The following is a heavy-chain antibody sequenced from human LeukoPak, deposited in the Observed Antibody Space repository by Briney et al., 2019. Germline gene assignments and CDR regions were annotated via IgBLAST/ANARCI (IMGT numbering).Heavy chain of an antibody. D-gene: IGHD2-15*01. CDR1: GYTFTSYY. Sequence: GASVKVSCKASGYTFTSYYMHWVRQAPRQGLEWMGIINPSGGSTSYAQKFQGRVTMTRDTSTSTVYMELSSLRSEDTAVYYCARDRVVVAATSGMDVWGQGTTVTVSS. J-gene: IGHJ6*02. V-gene: IGHV1-46*01. CDR2: INPSGGST. CDR3: ARDRVVVAATSGMDV.